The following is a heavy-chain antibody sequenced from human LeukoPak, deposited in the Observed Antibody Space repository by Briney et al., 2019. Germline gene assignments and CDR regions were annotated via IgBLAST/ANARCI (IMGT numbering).Heavy chain of an antibody. D-gene: IGHD6-6*01. V-gene: IGHV3-30-3*01. J-gene: IGHJ6*02. Sequence: GGSLRLSCAASGFTFSSYAMHWVRQAPGKGLEWVAVISYDGSNKYYADSVKGRSTISRDNSKNTLYLQMNSLRAEDTAVYYCARQGSSFYYYYGMDVWGQGTTVTVSS. CDR1: GFTFSSYA. CDR2: ISYDGSNK. CDR3: ARQGSSFYYYYGMDV.